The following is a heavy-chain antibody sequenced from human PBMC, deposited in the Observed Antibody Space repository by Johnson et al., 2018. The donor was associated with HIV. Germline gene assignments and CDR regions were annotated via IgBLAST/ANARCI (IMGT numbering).Heavy chain of an antibody. CDR2: ISYSGSST. J-gene: IGHJ3*01. Sequence: VLLVESGGGLVQPGGSLRLSCAASGFSFDSHAINWVRQAPGKGLQWVSAISYSGSSTYYADSVKGRFTISRDNSRSTVYLHMINLRADDTALYYCAREIARDYYDYAAFDLWGQGTTVTVSS. CDR3: AREIARDYYDYAAFDL. CDR1: GFSFDSHA. D-gene: IGHD3-22*01. V-gene: IGHV3-23*04.